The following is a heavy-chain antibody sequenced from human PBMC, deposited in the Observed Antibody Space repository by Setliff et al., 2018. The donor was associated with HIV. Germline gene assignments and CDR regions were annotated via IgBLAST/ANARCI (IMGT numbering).Heavy chain of an antibody. Sequence: SETLSLTCAVYGGSFSGYYWSWIRQPPGKGLEWIGEINHSGSTNYNPSLKSRVTISVDTSKNQFSLKLSSVTAADTAVYYCARDSPGAHDAFDIWGQGTMVTVSS. J-gene: IGHJ3*02. D-gene: IGHD1-26*01. V-gene: IGHV4-34*01. CDR3: ARDSPGAHDAFDI. CDR1: GGSFSGYY. CDR2: INHSGST.